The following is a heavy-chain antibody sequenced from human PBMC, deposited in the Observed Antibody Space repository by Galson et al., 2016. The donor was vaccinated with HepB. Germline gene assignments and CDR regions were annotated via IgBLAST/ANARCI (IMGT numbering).Heavy chain of an antibody. D-gene: IGHD4-17*01. CDR1: GFAVSSNY. Sequence: SLRLSCAASGFAVSSNYMSWVRQAPGKGLEWVSLIFADGTAHYADSVKGRFTISRDNSKNTVYFHMDSMRADDTAVYYCARSLYGDSRGYGMDVWGQGTTVTVSS. CDR3: ARSLYGDSRGYGMDV. J-gene: IGHJ6*02. CDR2: IFADGTA. V-gene: IGHV3-53*01.